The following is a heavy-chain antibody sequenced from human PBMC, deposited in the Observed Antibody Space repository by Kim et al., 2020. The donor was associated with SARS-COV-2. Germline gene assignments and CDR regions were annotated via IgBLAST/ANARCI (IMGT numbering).Heavy chain of an antibody. J-gene: IGHJ4*02. CDR3: ARGRYSSGWYTVDY. CDR1: GGSISSYY. D-gene: IGHD6-19*01. Sequence: SETLSLTCTVSGGSISSYYWSWIRQPPGKGLEWIGYIYYSGSTNYNPSLKSRVTISVDTSKNQFSLKLSSVTAADTAVYYCARGRYSSGWYTVDYWGQGTLVTVSS. CDR2: IYYSGST. V-gene: IGHV4-59*01.